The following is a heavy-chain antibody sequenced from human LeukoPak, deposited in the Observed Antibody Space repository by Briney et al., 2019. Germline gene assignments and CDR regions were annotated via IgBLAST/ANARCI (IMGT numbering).Heavy chain of an antibody. Sequence: SETLSLTCTVSGGSVSSDDYYWGWIRQPPGKGLEWIGSIYYSGSTYYNPSLKSRVTISVDTSKNQFSLKLSSVTAADTAVYYCARESEPITMVRGVIIQIDAFDIWGQGTMVTVSS. D-gene: IGHD3-10*01. CDR3: ARESEPITMVRGVIIQIDAFDI. CDR1: GGSVSSDDYY. CDR2: IYYSGST. J-gene: IGHJ3*02. V-gene: IGHV4-39*07.